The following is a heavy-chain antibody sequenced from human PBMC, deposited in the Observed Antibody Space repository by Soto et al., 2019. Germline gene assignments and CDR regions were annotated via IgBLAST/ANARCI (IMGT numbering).Heavy chain of an antibody. CDR1: GGSISSYY. D-gene: IGHD1-7*01. Sequence: KSSETLSLTCTVSGGSISSYYWSWIRQPPGKGLEWIGYIYYSGSTNYNPSLKSRVTISVDTSKNQFSLKLSSVTAADTAVYYCARLGITGTTRAFDYWGQGTLVTVSS. J-gene: IGHJ4*02. CDR3: ARLGITGTTRAFDY. V-gene: IGHV4-59*12. CDR2: IYYSGST.